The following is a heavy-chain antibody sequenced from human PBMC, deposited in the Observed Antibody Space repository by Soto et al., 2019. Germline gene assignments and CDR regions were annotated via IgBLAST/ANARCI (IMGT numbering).Heavy chain of an antibody. Sequence: QITLKESGPTLVKPTQTLTLTCTYSGFSLSTSGGGVVWISQPPGKALGWLALSYWDDDTRYSQSLKIKLTITKDTSKNQVVLTMTNMDPVDTATSYCAHFYGGYDNFDSWGQGTLVTVSS. V-gene: IGHV2-5*02. J-gene: IGHJ4*02. D-gene: IGHD5-12*01. CDR3: AHFYGGYDNFDS. CDR2: SYWDDDT. CDR1: GFSLSTSGGG.